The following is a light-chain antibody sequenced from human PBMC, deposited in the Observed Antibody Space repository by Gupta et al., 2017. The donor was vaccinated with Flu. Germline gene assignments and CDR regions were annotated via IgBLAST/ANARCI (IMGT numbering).Light chain of an antibody. CDR2: TAC. Sequence: EIVFTLSPGTLSLSPGERATLSCRASQGVSGSSLAWYQQKPGQAPRLLINTACTRASGVPDRFSGSGSGTEFTLKISRREPDDFAVYYCQQESSTPWTFGQGTKVEIK. CDR1: QGVSGSS. V-gene: IGKV3-20*01. J-gene: IGKJ1*01. CDR3: QQESSTPWT.